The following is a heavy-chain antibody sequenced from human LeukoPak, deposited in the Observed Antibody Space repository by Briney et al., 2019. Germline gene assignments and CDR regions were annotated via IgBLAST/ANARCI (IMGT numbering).Heavy chain of an antibody. CDR2: IYYSGTT. V-gene: IGHV4-38-2*02. Sequence: NPSETLSLTCTVSGYSISSGYYWGWIRQPPGKGLEWIGSIYYSGTTHYNPSLESRVTISVDTSKNQFSLKLASVTAADTAIYYCAKGAGGFSYYNWFDPWGQGTLVTVSS. CDR3: AKGAGGFSYYNWFDP. J-gene: IGHJ5*02. D-gene: IGHD5-18*01. CDR1: GYSISSGYY.